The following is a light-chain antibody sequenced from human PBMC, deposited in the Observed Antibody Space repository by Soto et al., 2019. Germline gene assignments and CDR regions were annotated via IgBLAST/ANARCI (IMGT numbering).Light chain of an antibody. Sequence: AIQMTQSPSSLSASVGDRVTITCRASQGIRNDLGWYQQKPGKAPQLLIYSASNLQSGVPSRFSGSGSGTDFTLTVNSLQPEDVATYYCQKYDGAPLTFGGGTKVEIE. V-gene: IGKV1-6*02. CDR1: QGIRND. J-gene: IGKJ4*01. CDR3: QKYDGAPLT. CDR2: SAS.